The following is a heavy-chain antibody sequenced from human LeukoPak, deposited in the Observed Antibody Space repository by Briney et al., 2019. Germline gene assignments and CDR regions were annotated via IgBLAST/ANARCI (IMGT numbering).Heavy chain of an antibody. J-gene: IGHJ4*02. Sequence: SETLSLTCTVSGGSISSYYWSWIRQPPGKGLEWIGEINHSGSTNYNPSLKSRVTISVDTSKNQFSLKLSSVTAADTAVYYCARGRATYYYDSSGYASWGQGTLVTVSS. CDR2: INHSGST. V-gene: IGHV4-34*01. CDR3: ARGRATYYYDSSGYAS. CDR1: GGSISSYY. D-gene: IGHD3-22*01.